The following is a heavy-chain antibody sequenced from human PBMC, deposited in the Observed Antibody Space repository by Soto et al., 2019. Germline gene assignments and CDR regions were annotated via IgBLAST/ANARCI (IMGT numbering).Heavy chain of an antibody. D-gene: IGHD1-26*01. Sequence: QVQLVQSGAEVKKPGASVKVSCKASGYTFTSYAMHWVRQAPGQRLEWMGWINAGNGNTKYSQKFQGRVPITRDTSASTAYMELSSLRSEDTAVYYCARDRGGSYPFDYWGQGTLVTVSS. CDR3: ARDRGGSYPFDY. V-gene: IGHV1-3*01. J-gene: IGHJ4*02. CDR1: GYTFTSYA. CDR2: INAGNGNT.